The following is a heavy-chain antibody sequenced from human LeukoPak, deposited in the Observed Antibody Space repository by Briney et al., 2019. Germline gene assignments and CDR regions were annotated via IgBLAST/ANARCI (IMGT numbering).Heavy chain of an antibody. D-gene: IGHD4-11*01. CDR3: AQGYYSNSLYYYYGMDV. Sequence: ASVNVSCKASGYTFTSYGISWVRQAPGQGLEWMGWISAYNGNTNYAQKLQGRVTMTTDTSTSTAYMELRSLRSDDTAVYYCAQGYYSNSLYYYYGMDVWGQGTTVTVSS. V-gene: IGHV1-18*01. J-gene: IGHJ6*02. CDR2: ISAYNGNT. CDR1: GYTFTSYG.